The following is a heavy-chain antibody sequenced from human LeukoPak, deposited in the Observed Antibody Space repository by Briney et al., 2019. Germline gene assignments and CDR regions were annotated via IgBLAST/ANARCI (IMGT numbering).Heavy chain of an antibody. CDR2: IIPIFGTA. CDR1: GGIFSSYA. Sequence: ASVKVSCKASGGIFSSYAISWVRQAPGQGLEWMGRIIPIFGTANYAQKFQGRVTITTDESTSTAYMELSSLRSEDTAVYYCARSGDYYDRVGTYYNWFDPWGQGTLVTVSS. J-gene: IGHJ5*02. D-gene: IGHD3-22*01. V-gene: IGHV1-69*05. CDR3: ARSGDYYDRVGTYYNWFDP.